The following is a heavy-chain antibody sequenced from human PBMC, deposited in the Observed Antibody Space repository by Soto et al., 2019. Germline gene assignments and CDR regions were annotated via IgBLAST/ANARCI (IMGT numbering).Heavy chain of an antibody. V-gene: IGHV1-8*01. Sequence: ASVKVSCKASGYTFTSYDINWVRQATGQGLEWMGWMNPNSGNTGYAQKFQGRVTMTRNTSISTAYMELSSLRSEDTAVYYCARIHYDFWSGYPWNDAFDIWGQGTRVTVSS. CDR1: GYTFTSYD. CDR3: ARIHYDFWSGYPWNDAFDI. D-gene: IGHD3-3*01. J-gene: IGHJ3*02. CDR2: MNPNSGNT.